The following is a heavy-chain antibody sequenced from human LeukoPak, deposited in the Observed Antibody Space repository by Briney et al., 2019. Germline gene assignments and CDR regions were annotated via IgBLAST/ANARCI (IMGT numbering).Heavy chain of an antibody. J-gene: IGHJ4*02. Sequence: EASVKVTCKASGYTFTNYGISWVRQAPRQGLEWMGWISVYNGNTNYAQKLQGRVTMTTDTSTSTAYMELRGLSSEDTAVYYCARTRGYSLGYSDYWGQGALVTVSS. CDR1: GYTFTNYG. V-gene: IGHV1-18*01. D-gene: IGHD5-18*01. CDR3: ARTRGYSLGYSDY. CDR2: ISVYNGNT.